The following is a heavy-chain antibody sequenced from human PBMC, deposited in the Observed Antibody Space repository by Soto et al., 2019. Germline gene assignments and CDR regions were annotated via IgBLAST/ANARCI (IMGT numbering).Heavy chain of an antibody. Sequence: PSETLSLTCTVSGGSVSSSSYYWGLVRQAPGKGLEWIGSVYYSGSTYYNPSLESRVTISVDKSKNQFSLKLMSLSAADTAVYYCGRLEGLATISYYFDYWGQGALVTVSS. CDR3: GRLEGLATISYYFDY. D-gene: IGHD3-9*01. J-gene: IGHJ4*02. V-gene: IGHV4-39*01. CDR1: GGSVSSSSYY. CDR2: VYYSGST.